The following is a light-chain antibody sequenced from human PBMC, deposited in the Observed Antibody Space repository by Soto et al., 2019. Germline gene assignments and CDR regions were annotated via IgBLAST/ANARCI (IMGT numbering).Light chain of an antibody. Sequence: EIVLMQSPGTLSLSPGEGATLSCRASQSVNNNYLAWYQQRPGQAPTVLIFDTSRRATGVPDRFSGSGSGTYFTLRISRVEPDDFAVYYCQQYGSSQFTFGPGTKVNIK. CDR2: DTS. V-gene: IGKV3-20*01. CDR1: QSVNNNY. CDR3: QQYGSSQFT. J-gene: IGKJ3*01.